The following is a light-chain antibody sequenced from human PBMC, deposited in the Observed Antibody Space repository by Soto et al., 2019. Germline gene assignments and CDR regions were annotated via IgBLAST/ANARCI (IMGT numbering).Light chain of an antibody. CDR1: QSVSSSF. CDR2: GAS. Sequence: EIMMTQSAATLSVSPGERATLSCRATQSVSSSFLAWYQQRPGQAPRLLIFGASNRATGIPDRFSGSGSGTDFTLTISSLEPEDAAVYYCQQRHLWPITFGQGTRLEI. V-gene: IGKV3D-20*02. J-gene: IGKJ5*01. CDR3: QQRHLWPIT.